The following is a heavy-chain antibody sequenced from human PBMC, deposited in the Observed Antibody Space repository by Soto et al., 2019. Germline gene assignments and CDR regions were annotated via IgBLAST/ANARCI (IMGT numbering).Heavy chain of an antibody. CDR3: AREARGGNFES. J-gene: IGHJ4*02. CDR2: IIAIFDKA. V-gene: IGHV1-69*13. CDR1: GARFSTNA. D-gene: IGHD2-15*01. Sequence: QVQLVQSGAEVKQAGSSVKVSCKASGARFSTNAISWLRQAPGQGLEWMGAIIAIFDKANYAQKFQHRVTMTADESTSTAYMELSSLTSDDTAMYYCAREARGGNFESWGQGTLVTVSS.